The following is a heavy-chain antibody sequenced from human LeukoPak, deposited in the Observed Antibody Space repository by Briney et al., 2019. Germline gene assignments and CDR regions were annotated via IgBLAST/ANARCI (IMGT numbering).Heavy chain of an antibody. J-gene: IGHJ4*02. D-gene: IGHD2-2*01. Sequence: PSETLSLTCAVYGGSFGGYYWSWIRQPPGKGLEWIGEINHSGSTNYNPSLKSRVTISVDTSKNQFSLKLSSVTAADTAVYYCARGHLVVVPAAILGESFDYWGQGTLVTVSS. V-gene: IGHV4-34*01. CDR1: GGSFGGYY. CDR3: ARGHLVVVPAAILGESFDY. CDR2: INHSGST.